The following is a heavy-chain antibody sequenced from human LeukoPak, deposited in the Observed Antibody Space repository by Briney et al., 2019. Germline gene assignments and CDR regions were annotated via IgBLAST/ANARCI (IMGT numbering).Heavy chain of an antibody. J-gene: IGHJ4*02. V-gene: IGHV3-48*01. D-gene: IGHD1-26*01. CDR1: GFTFSSYS. CDR3: ARVDSGSRLDY. Sequence: GGSLRLSCAASGFTFSSYSMNWVRQAPGKGLEWVSYISISSSTIYYADSVKGRFTISRDNANNSLYLQMNSLRAEDTAVYYCARVDSGSRLDYWGQGTLVTVSS. CDR2: ISISSSTI.